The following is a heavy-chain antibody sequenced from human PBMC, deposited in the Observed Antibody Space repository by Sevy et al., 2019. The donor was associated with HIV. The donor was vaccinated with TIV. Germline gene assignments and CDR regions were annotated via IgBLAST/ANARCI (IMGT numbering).Heavy chain of an antibody. CDR1: GFTFSSYG. V-gene: IGHV3-30*18. CDR2: ISYDGRNK. D-gene: IGHD6-13*01. CDR3: AKDEGDIAAAGTTWFDP. Sequence: GGSLRLSCAASGFTFSSYGMHWVRQAPGKGLEWVAVISYDGRNKYYADSVKGRFTISRDNSKNTLYLQMNSLRAEDTAVYYCAKDEGDIAAAGTTWFDPWGQGTLVTVSS. J-gene: IGHJ5*02.